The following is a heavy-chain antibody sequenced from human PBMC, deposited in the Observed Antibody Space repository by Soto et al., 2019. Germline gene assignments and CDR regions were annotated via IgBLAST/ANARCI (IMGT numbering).Heavy chain of an antibody. Sequence: SETLSLTCNLSGGSFHNFYWLWIRQPPGKGLEWVGHVHYSGSTNYSPSLNSRATISLVTSKCQLSLKLRSVTAAGTAMYFCARGVDYYATSGYFSFDSWGQGMPFTVSS. CDR1: GGSFHNFY. CDR2: VHYSGST. V-gene: IGHV4-59*01. J-gene: IGHJ4*02. D-gene: IGHD3-16*01. CDR3: ARGVDYYATSGYFSFDS.